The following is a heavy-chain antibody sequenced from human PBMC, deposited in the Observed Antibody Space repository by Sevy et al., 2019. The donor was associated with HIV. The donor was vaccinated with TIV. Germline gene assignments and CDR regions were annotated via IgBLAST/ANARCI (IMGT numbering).Heavy chain of an antibody. Sequence: SESLSLTCSVSGGSISSHSYYWTWIRQHPGKGLEWIGYIHYSGRTYYNPSLKSRVTISLDTSKNQFSLRLRSVTAADTAVYCCPRDHGYSNGWFTYDYYYGMDVWGPGTPVIVSS. J-gene: IGHJ6*02. V-gene: IGHV4-31*03. CDR3: PRDHGYSNGWFTYDYYYGMDV. CDR2: IHYSGRT. D-gene: IGHD6-19*01. CDR1: GGSISSHSYY.